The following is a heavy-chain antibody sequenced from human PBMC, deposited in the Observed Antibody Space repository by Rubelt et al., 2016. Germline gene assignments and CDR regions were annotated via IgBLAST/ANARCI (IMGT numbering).Heavy chain of an antibody. CDR3: ARRPMDNWISPGWFDP. Sequence: QVQLQQWGAGLLKPSETLSLTCAVYGGSFSGYYWSWIRQPPGKGLEWIGEINHSGSTNYNPSLKCRVTISVATSKNQFSLKLSSVTAADTAVYYCARRPMDNWISPGWFDPWGQGTLVTVSS. D-gene: IGHD1-20*01. CDR2: INHSGST. J-gene: IGHJ5*02. V-gene: IGHV4-34*01. CDR1: GGSFSGYY.